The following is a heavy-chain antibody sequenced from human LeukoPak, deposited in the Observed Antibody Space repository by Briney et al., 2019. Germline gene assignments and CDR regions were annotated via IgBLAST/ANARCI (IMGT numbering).Heavy chain of an antibody. D-gene: IGHD3-10*01. V-gene: IGHV3-23*01. CDR1: GYTFSSYA. Sequence: GGSLRLSCAASGYTFSSYAMSWVRQAPGKGLQWVSAISGSGGSTYYADSAKGRFTISRDNSKNTLYLQMNSLRAEDTAVYYCAKTGRGVIRPNWFDPWGQGTLVTVSS. J-gene: IGHJ5*02. CDR3: AKTGRGVIRPNWFDP. CDR2: ISGSGGST.